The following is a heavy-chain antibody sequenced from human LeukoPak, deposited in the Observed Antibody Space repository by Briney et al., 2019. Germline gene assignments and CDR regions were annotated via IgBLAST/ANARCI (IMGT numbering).Heavy chain of an antibody. CDR1: GFTFSSYA. J-gene: IGHJ4*02. V-gene: IGHV3-30*04. Sequence: GGSLRLSCAASGFTFSSYAIHWVRQAPGKGLEWVALISYDGSTKYSTDSVKGRFTISRDNSKNTLYLQMNSLRPEDTAVYYCAKGSSYTMVRGVIWGFFDYWGQGTLVTVSS. CDR3: AKGSSYTMVRGVIWGFFDY. CDR2: ISYDGSTK. D-gene: IGHD3-10*01.